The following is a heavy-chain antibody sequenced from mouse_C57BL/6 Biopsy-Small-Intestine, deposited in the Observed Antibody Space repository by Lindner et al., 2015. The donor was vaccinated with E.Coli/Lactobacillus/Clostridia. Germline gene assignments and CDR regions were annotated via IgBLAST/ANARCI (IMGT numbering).Heavy chain of an antibody. J-gene: IGHJ4*01. V-gene: IGHV1-53*01. CDR3: ARGWNYYYDSSGYPDY. Sequence: SVKVSCKTSGYTFTGYYMHWVRQAPGQGLEWMGRINPNSGGTHYTQKFQGRVTMTRDTSISTAYMDLSSLRYDDTAVYYCARGWNYYYDSSGYPDYWGQGTLVTVSS. D-gene: IGHD1-1*01. CDR1: GYTFTGYY. CDR2: INPNSGGT.